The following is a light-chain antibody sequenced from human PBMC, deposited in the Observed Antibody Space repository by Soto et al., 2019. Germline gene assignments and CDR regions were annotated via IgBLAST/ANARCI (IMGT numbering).Light chain of an antibody. CDR2: ATS. CDR1: QSISSN. CDR3: QQYNNWPLT. V-gene: IGKV3-15*01. J-gene: IGKJ4*01. Sequence: EIVVTQSPATLSVSPGERATPSCRASQSISSNLAWHQQKPGQAPRLLIYATSTRATGIPARFSGSGSGTEFTLTISSLQSEDFAVYYCQQYNNWPLTFGGGTKVDIK.